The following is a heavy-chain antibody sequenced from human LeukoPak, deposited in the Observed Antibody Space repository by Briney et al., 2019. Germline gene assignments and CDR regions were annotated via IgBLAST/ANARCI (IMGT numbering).Heavy chain of an antibody. D-gene: IGHD1-26*01. J-gene: IGHJ6*03. CDR3: ARGPRFMSGSYPYYYYYYYMDV. V-gene: IGHV1-8*03. Sequence: ASVKVSCKASGYTFTSYDINWVRQATGQGLEWMGWMNPNSGNTGYAQKFQGRVTITRNTSISTAYMELSSLRSEDTAVYYCARGPRFMSGSYPYYYYYYYMDVWGKGTTVTVSS. CDR2: MNPNSGNT. CDR1: GYTFTSYD.